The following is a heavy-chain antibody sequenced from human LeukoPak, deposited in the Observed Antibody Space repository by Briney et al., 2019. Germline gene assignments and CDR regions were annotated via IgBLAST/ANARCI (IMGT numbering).Heavy chain of an antibody. D-gene: IGHD3-22*01. J-gene: IGHJ4*02. V-gene: IGHV3-23*01. CDR3: AKTDDYYDSSGYYWGFDY. Sequence: GGSLRLSCAASGFTFSSYAMSWVRQAPGKGLEWVSAISDSGDRTYYADSVKGRFTISRDTSKNTLYLQMNSLRAEDTALYYCAKTDDYYDSSGYYWGFDYWGQGTLVTVSS. CDR2: ISDSGDRT. CDR1: GFTFSSYA.